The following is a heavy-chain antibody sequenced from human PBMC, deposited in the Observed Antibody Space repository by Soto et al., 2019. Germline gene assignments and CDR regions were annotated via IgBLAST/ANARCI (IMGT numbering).Heavy chain of an antibody. CDR3: ARVYYDYIWGSYPIVY. CDR2: IKQDGSQK. CDR1: GLPFRGSW. V-gene: IGHV3-7*01. J-gene: IGHJ4*02. D-gene: IGHD3-16*02. Sequence: PGGSLRISYAASGLPFRGSWMSWDRQAPGKGMEWLATIKQDGSQKHYADSVKGRFTISRDNAKNSLSLQMNSLRVEDPAVYYCARVYYDYIWGSYPIVYRGQGTLVTVSS.